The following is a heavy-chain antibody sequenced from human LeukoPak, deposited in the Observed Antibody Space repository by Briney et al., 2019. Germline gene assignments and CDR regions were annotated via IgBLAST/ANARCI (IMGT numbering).Heavy chain of an antibody. CDR3: ARDLGDDYDSSGNYFDY. Sequence: ASVKVSCKASGGTFSSYAISWVRQAPGQGLEWMGGIIPIFGTANYAQKFQGRVTITADESTSTAYMELSSLRSEDTAVDYCARDLGDDYDSSGNYFDYWGQGTLVTVSS. CDR2: IIPIFGTA. J-gene: IGHJ4*02. D-gene: IGHD3-22*01. CDR1: GGTFSSYA. V-gene: IGHV1-69*01.